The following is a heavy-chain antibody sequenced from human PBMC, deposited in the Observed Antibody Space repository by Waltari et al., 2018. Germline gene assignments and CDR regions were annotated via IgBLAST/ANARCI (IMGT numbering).Heavy chain of an antibody. CDR2: IYPNSGGT. CDR3: ARGTLDP. J-gene: IGHJ5*02. CDR1: GYTFTDHH. V-gene: IGHV1-2*02. Sequence: QAQLVQSGAEVKKPGASVKVSCKASGYTFTDHHMHWVRQAPGQGFEWMGWIYPNSGGTNYAQKFQGRVTMTRDTSISTAYMELNRLTSDDTAVYFCARGTLDPWGQGTLVTVSS.